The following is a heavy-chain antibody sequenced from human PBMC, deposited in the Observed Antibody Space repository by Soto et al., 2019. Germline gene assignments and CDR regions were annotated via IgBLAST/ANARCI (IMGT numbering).Heavy chain of an antibody. CDR1: GFTFSTAW. CDR3: TTADFTMIVPSVRFDP. V-gene: IGHV3-15*07. CDR2: IKSKTDGGTT. J-gene: IGHJ5*02. Sequence: EVQLVVSGGGLVKPGGSLRLSCAASGFTFSTAWMNWVRQAPGKGLEWGGRIKSKTDGGTTDYGAPVKGRFTISRDDSKTTLYLQMNSLKTEDTAVDYCTTADFTMIVPSVRFDPWGQGTLVTVSS. D-gene: IGHD3-22*01.